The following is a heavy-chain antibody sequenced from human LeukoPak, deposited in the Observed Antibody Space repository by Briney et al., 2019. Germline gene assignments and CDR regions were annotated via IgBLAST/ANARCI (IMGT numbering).Heavy chain of an antibody. CDR3: ARGPLPVDTAMVTVDY. CDR1: GFTFSSYA. J-gene: IGHJ4*02. V-gene: IGHV3-30*04. CDR2: ISYDGSNK. D-gene: IGHD5-18*01. Sequence: GGSLRLSRAVSGFTFSSYAMHWVRQAPGKGLEWVAVISYDGSNKYYADSVKGRFTISRDNSKNTLYLQMNSLRAEDTAVYYCARGPLPVDTAMVTVDYWGQGTLVTVSS.